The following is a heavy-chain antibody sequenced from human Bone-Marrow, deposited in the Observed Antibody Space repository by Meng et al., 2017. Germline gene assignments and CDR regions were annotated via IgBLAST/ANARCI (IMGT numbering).Heavy chain of an antibody. CDR2: IRSKAYGGTT. CDR3: ARGWAMAPYFDY. J-gene: IGHJ4*02. CDR1: GFTFGDYA. V-gene: IGHV3-49*03. D-gene: IGHD5-18*01. Sequence: GESLKISCTASGFTFGDYAMSWFRQAPGKGLEWVGFIRSKAYGGTTEYAASVKGRFTISRDDSKSIAYLQMNSLKTEDTAVYYCARGWAMAPYFDYWGQGTLVTVSS.